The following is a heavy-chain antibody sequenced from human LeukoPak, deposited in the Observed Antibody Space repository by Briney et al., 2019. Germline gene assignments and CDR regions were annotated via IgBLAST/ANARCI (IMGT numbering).Heavy chain of an antibody. J-gene: IGHJ4*02. CDR1: GGSFSGYY. Sequence: PSETLSLTCAVYGGSFSGYYWSWIRQPPGKGLEWIREINHSGSTNYNPSLKSRVTISVDTSKNQFSLKLSSVTAADTAVYYCARDRQLWSIWGQGTLVTVSS. CDR2: INHSGST. V-gene: IGHV4-34*01. D-gene: IGHD5-18*01. CDR3: ARDRQLWSI.